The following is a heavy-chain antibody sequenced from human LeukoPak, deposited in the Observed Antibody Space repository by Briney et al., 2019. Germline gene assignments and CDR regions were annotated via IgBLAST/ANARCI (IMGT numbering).Heavy chain of an antibody. CDR1: GTSMNNYW. V-gene: IGHV4-59*08. CDR2: IYYTGNT. D-gene: IGHD3-22*01. CDR3: ARRPYYYDTSNPAYYYYMDV. J-gene: IGHJ6*03. Sequence: SETLSLTCNVSGTSMNNYWWSWIRQPPGTGLEWIGNIYYTGNTNYNPSLKSRVSISVDTSKSQFSLTLRSVGAADTAVYYCARRPYYYDTSNPAYYYYMDVWGKGTTVTVSS.